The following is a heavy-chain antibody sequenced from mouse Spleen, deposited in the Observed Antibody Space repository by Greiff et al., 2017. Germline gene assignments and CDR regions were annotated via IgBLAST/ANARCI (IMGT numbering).Heavy chain of an antibody. CDR3: ARSDYGNYYFDY. Sequence: QVQLQQSGAELARPGASVKLSCKASGYTFTSYGISWVKQRTGQGLEWIGEIYPRSGNTYYNEKFKGKATLTADKSSSTAYMELRSLTSEDSAVYFCARSDYGNYYFDYWGQGTTLTVSS. CDR2: IYPRSGNT. V-gene: IGHV1-81*01. J-gene: IGHJ2*01. CDR1: GYTFTSYG. D-gene: IGHD2-1*01.